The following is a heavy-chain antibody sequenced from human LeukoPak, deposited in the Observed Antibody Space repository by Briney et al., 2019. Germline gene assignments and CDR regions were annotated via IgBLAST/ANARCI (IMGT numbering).Heavy chain of an antibody. CDR1: GGPISSYY. CDR3: ARVLGASSTSFLSYYYYYYGMDV. CDR2: IYYSGST. V-gene: IGHV4-59*01. J-gene: IGHJ6*02. Sequence: SETLSLTCTVSGGPISSYYWSWIRQPPGKGLEWIGYIYYSGSTNYNPSLKSRVTISVDTSKNQFSLKLSSVTAADTAVYYCARVLGASSTSFLSYYYYYYGMDVWGQGTTVTVSS. D-gene: IGHD2-2*01.